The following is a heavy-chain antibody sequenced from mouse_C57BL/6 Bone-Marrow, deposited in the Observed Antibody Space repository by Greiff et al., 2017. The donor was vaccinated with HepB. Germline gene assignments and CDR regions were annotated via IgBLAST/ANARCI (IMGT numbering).Heavy chain of an antibody. J-gene: IGHJ1*03. CDR3: ARHRITTVWYFDV. CDR2: ISSGGSYN. V-gene: IGHV5-6*01. Sequence: EVQGVESGGDLVKPGGSLTLSCAASGFTFSSYGMSWVRQTPDKRLEWVATISSGGSYNYYPDSVKGRFTISRDNAKNTLYLQMSSLKSEDTAMDYCARHRITTVWYFDVWGTGTTVTVSS. CDR1: GFTFSSYG. D-gene: IGHD1-1*01.